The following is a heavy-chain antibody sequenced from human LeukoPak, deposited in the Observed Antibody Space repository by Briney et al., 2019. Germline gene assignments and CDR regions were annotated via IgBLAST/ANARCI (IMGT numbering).Heavy chain of an antibody. J-gene: IGHJ4*02. CDR3: AKGTGDAGYYFDY. CDR2: IRVGGET. Sequence: HPGGSLKLSCAASGFTFSSYAMNWVRQAPGKGLEWVSAIRVGGETHYADSVKGRFTISRDNSENTLYLQMSGLRAEDTAVYHCAKGTGDAGYYFDYWGQGTLVTVSS. V-gene: IGHV3-23*01. D-gene: IGHD7-27*01. CDR1: GFTFSSYA.